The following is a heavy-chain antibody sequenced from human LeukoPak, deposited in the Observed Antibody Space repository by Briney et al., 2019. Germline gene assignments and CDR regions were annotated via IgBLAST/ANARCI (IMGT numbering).Heavy chain of an antibody. J-gene: IGHJ4*02. V-gene: IGHV4-34*01. D-gene: IGHD2-15*01. Sequence: SETLSLTCAVYGGSFSGYYWSWIRQPPGKGLEWIGEINHSGSTNYNPSLKSRVTISVDTSKNQFSLKLSSVTAADTAVYYCARGQNFVVVVPATRYFDYWGQGTLVTVSS. CDR1: GGSFSGYY. CDR3: ARGQNFVVVVPATRYFDY. CDR2: INHSGST.